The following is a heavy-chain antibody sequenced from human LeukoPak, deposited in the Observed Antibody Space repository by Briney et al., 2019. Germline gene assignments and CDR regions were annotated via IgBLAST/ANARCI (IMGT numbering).Heavy chain of an antibody. CDR1: RFTFSSYV. CDR3: ARDRTCSGGSCYSIYFDY. D-gene: IGHD2-15*01. J-gene: IGHJ4*02. Sequence: GGSLRLSCAASRFTFSSYVMSWVRQAPGKGLECVSAISGSGRSTYYADSVKGRFTISRDNSKNTLYLQMNSLRAEDTAVYYCARDRTCSGGSCYSIYFDYWGQGTLVTVSS. CDR2: ISGSGRST. V-gene: IGHV3-23*01.